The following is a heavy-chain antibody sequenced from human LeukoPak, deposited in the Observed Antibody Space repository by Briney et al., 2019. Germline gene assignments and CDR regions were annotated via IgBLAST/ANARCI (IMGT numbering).Heavy chain of an antibody. J-gene: IGHJ5*02. Sequence: ASVKVSCKASGYTFTTYGIGWVRQAPGQGLEWMGWISGYNGNTSYAQKFQGRVTMTTDTSTSTAYMELRSLRSDDTAVYYCARTSHESVLYWSDPWGQGTLVTVSS. CDR1: GYTFTTYG. CDR3: ARTSHESVLYWSDP. CDR2: ISGYNGNT. V-gene: IGHV1-18*01. D-gene: IGHD3-16*01.